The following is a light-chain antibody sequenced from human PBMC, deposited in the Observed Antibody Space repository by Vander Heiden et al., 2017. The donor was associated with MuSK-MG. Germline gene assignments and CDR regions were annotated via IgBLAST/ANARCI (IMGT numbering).Light chain of an antibody. V-gene: IGLV2-14*03. J-gene: IGLJ2*01. Sequence: QSALTQPASVSGSPGQSITISCSGTSSHVGGYNYVSWYQQHPGKAPKLMIYDGSNRPSGVSNRFSGSKSGNTASLTISGLQAEDEADYYCSSYRSSSTPVVFGGGTKLTVL. CDR3: SSYRSSSTPVV. CDR2: DGS. CDR1: SSHVGGYNY.